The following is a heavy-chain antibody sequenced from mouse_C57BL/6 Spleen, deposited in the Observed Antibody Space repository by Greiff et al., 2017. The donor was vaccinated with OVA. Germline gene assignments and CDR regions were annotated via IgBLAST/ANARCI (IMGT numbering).Heavy chain of an antibody. CDR2: IDPSDSYT. J-gene: IGHJ2*01. CDR1: GYTFTSYW. D-gene: IGHD1-1*01. V-gene: IGHV1-69*01. Sequence: QVQLQQPGAELVLPGASVKLSCKASGYTFTSYWMHWVKQRPGQGLEWIGEIDPSDSYTNYNQKFKGKSTLPVDKSSSTAYMQLSSLTSEDSAVDYCARGNYYGSSHYFDDWGQGTTLTVSS. CDR3: ARGNYYGSSHYFDD.